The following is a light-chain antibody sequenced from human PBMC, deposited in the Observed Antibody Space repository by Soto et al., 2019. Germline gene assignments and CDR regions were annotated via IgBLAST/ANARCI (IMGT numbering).Light chain of an antibody. CDR2: GNN. J-gene: IGLJ3*02. V-gene: IGLV1-40*01. CDR1: SSNIGAGYD. Sequence: QSVLTQPPSVYGAPGQRVTISCTGSSSNIGAGYDVHWYRQLPGTAPKLLIYGNNNRPSGVPDRFSGSKSGTSASLAITGLQAEDEADYYCQSYDSSLSGVVFGGGTKLTVL. CDR3: QSYDSSLSGVV.